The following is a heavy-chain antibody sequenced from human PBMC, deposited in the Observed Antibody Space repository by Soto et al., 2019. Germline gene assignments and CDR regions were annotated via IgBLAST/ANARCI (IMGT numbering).Heavy chain of an antibody. CDR1: GACVSSGYYF. V-gene: IGHV4-61*01. CDR2: IYYTGST. J-gene: IGHJ4*02. D-gene: IGHD3-10*01. CDR3: ALSHGDF. Sequence: SETLSLTCTVSGACVSSGYYFWSWIRQPPGKGLEWVGYIYYTGSTNYNPSLKSRVTISVDTSKNQFSLKLSSVTAADTAIYYCALSHGDFWGQGP.